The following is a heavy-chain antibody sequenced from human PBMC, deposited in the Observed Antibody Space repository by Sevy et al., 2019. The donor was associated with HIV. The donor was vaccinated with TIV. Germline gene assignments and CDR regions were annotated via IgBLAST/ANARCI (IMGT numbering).Heavy chain of an antibody. J-gene: IGHJ2*01. CDR1: GYTLTELS. CDR2: FDPEDGET. D-gene: IGHD3-3*01. CDR3: ATKRADDDFWSGRSWYFDP. V-gene: IGHV1-24*01. Sequence: ASVKVSCKVSGYTLTELSMHWVRQAPGKGLEWMGGFDPEDGETIYAQKFQGRVTMTEDTSTDTAYMELSSLRSEDTAVYYCATKRADDDFWSGRSWYFDPWGRGTLVTVSS.